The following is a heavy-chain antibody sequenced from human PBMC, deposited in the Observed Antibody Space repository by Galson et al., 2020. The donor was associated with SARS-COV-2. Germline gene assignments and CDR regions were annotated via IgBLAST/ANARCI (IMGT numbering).Heavy chain of an antibody. CDR3: ARDRYRGYESDF. D-gene: IGHD5-12*01. CDR1: GYTFISHS. J-gene: IGHJ4*02. Sequence: ASVKVSCRASGYTFISHSITWVRQAPGQGLEWMGRISPYNGDTNYAEKLQGRVTMTTDTSTSTAYMELRSLRSDDTAFYYCARDRYRGYESDFWGQGTLVTVSS. V-gene: IGHV1-18*01. CDR2: ISPYNGDT.